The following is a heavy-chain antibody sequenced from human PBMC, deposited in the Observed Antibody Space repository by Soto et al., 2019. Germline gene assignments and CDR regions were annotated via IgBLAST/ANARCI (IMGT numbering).Heavy chain of an antibody. CDR2: ISYDGSNK. J-gene: IGHJ6*02. V-gene: IGHV3-30-3*01. CDR3: ARVRYIYGQLSDSYYYGMDV. CDR1: GFTFSSYA. D-gene: IGHD5-18*01. Sequence: GGSLRLSCAASGFTFSSYAMHWVRQAPGKGLEWVAVISYDGSNKYYADSVKGRFTISRDNSKNTLYLQMNSLRAEDTAVYYCARVRYIYGQLSDSYYYGMDVWGQGTTVTVSS.